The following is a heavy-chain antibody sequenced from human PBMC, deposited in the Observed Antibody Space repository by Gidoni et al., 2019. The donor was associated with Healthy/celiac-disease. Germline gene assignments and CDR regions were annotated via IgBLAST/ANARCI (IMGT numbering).Heavy chain of an antibody. CDR2: INPSGGST. D-gene: IGHD2-2*01. V-gene: IGHV1-46*03. CDR1: GYTFPSYY. Sequence: QVQLVQSGAEVKKPGASVKVSCQASGYTFPSYYMHWVRQAPGQGLEWMGIINPSGGSTSDAQKFQGRVTMTRDTSTSTVYMELSSLRSEDTAVYYCARDWGGNIVVVPAFDYWGQGTLVTVSS. J-gene: IGHJ4*02. CDR3: ARDWGGNIVVVPAFDY.